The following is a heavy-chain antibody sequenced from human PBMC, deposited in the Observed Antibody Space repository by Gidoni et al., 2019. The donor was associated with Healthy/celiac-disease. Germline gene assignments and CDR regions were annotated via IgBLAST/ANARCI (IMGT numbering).Heavy chain of an antibody. CDR3: ARGPYDSSGPTDY. CDR2: ISSSSSYI. J-gene: IGHJ4*02. V-gene: IGHV3-21*01. Sequence: EVQLVESGGGLVKPGGSLRLSCAASGFTFSSYSMNWVRQAPGKGLEWVSSISSSSSYIYYADSVKGRFTISRDNAKNSLYLQMNSLRAEDTAVYYCARGPYDSSGPTDYWGQGTLVTVSS. D-gene: IGHD3-22*01. CDR1: GFTFSSYS.